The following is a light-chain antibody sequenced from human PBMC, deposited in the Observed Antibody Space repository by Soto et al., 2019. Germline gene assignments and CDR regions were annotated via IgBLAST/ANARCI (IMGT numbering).Light chain of an antibody. CDR3: QQYGISPKT. J-gene: IGKJ1*01. V-gene: IGKV3-20*01. CDR1: QSVNSLF. CDR2: GTT. Sequence: EIVLTQSPGTLSWSPGERATLSCGASQSVNSLFFGWHQQKPGQAPRLLIYGTTNRAAGIPDRFSGSGAGTDFTLTISRLEPEDSAVYFCQQYGISPKTFGQGTKVDIK.